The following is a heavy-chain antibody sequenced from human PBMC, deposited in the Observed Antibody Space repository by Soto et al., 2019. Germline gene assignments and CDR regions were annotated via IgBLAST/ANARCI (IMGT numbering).Heavy chain of an antibody. J-gene: IGHJ4*02. D-gene: IGHD1-1*01. CDR2: IWYDGSNK. Sequence: ESGGGVVQPGRSLRLSCAASGFNFRNYGMHWVRQAPGKGLEWLAIIWYDGSNKYYADSVKGRFTISRDNSKDTLYLQMNNLRDEDTAVYYCARLYTWIMDYWGQGTLVTVSS. CDR3: ARLYTWIMDY. V-gene: IGHV3-33*01. CDR1: GFNFRNYG.